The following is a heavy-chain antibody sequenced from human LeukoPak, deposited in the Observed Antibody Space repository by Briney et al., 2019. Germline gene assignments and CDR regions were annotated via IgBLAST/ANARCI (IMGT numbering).Heavy chain of an antibody. CDR3: TRGAAGFDY. J-gene: IGHJ4*02. CDR2: IGKAGDT. V-gene: IGHV3-13*04. CDR1: GFXFSSYD. D-gene: IGHD6-13*01. Sequence: GGSLRLSCAASGFXFSSYDIHWVRQATGKGLEWVSGIGKAGDTYYSGSVKGRFTISRENAKNSLYLEMNSLRAGDTAVYYCTRGAAGFDYWGQGTQVTVSS.